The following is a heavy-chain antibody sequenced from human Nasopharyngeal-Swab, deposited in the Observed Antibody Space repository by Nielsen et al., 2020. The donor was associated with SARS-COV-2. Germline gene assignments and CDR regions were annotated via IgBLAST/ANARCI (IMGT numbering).Heavy chain of an antibody. CDR2: IWYDGSNK. Sequence: GESLKISCAASGFTFSSYGMHWVRQAPGKGLEWVAVIWYDGSNKYYADSVKGRFTIPRDNSKNTLYLQMNSLRAEDTAVYYCARDFPFGGDVVYWGQGTLVTVSS. V-gene: IGHV3-33*01. CDR1: GFTFSSYG. D-gene: IGHD3-10*01. J-gene: IGHJ4*02. CDR3: ARDFPFGGDVVY.